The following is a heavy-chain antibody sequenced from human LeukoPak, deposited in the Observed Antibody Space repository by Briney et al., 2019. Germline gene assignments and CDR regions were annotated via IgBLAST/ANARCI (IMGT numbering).Heavy chain of an antibody. J-gene: IGHJ4*02. CDR3: ASISDLLYYFDS. V-gene: IGHV3-66*01. CDR2: SYTGGNT. CDR1: GFTFSSYA. Sequence: GGSLRLSCAASGFTFSSYAMSWVRQAPGKGLEWVSVSYTGGNTHYADSVKGRFTLSRDNSKNTVYLQMNSLRVEDTAMYYCASISDLLYYFDSWGQGTLVTVSS.